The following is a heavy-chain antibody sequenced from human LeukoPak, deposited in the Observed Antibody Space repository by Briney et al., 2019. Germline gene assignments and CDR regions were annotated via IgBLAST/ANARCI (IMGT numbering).Heavy chain of an antibody. D-gene: IGHD2-15*01. V-gene: IGHV1-2*04. CDR2: INPNSGGT. Sequence: ASVRVSCKASGGTFSSYAISWVRQAPGQGLEWMGWINPNSGGTNYAQKFQGWVTMTRDTSISTAYMELSRLRSDDTAVYYCAREESGGSCYVYWGQGTLVTVSS. CDR3: AREESGGSCYVY. J-gene: IGHJ4*02. CDR1: GGTFSSYA.